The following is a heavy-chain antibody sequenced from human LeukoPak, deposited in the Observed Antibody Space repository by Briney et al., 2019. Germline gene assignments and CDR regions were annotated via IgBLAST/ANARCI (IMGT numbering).Heavy chain of an antibody. V-gene: IGHV3-33*01. CDR2: IWYDGSEQ. Sequence: PGRSLRLSCAASGFTFSTYAIHWVRQAPGRGLEWVAVIWYDGSEQYYADSVKGRFIISRDNSKSTSDLQMNSLRAEDTAVCYCAREGDSRWGELSPWGQGTLVTVSA. J-gene: IGHJ1*01. D-gene: IGHD3-16*02. CDR3: AREGDSRWGELSP. CDR1: GFTFSTYA.